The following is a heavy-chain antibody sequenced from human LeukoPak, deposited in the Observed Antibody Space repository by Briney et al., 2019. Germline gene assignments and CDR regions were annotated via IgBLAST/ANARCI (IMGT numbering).Heavy chain of an antibody. D-gene: IGHD4-11*01. V-gene: IGHV4-4*07. CDR3: AREEPSNTYYFDY. CDR1: GGSISSYY. J-gene: IGHJ4*02. Sequence: PSETLSLTCTVSGGSISSYYWSWIRQPAGKGPEWIGRIYTSGSTKYNPSLKSRVTISLDTSKNQFSLNLNSVTAADTAVYYCAREEPSNTYYFDYWGQGTLVTVSS. CDR2: IYTSGST.